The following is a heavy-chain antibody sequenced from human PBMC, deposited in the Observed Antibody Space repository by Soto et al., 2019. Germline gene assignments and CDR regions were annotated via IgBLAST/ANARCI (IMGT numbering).Heavy chain of an antibody. CDR2: ISTSSTYT. V-gene: IGHV3-11*06. D-gene: IGHD5-12*01. CDR1: GFTFSDYY. Sequence: QVQLVESGGGLVKPGGSLRLSCAASGFTFSDYYMSWIRQAPGKGLAWLSYISTSSTYTNYADSVKGRFTISRDNAKNSLSLQKNSLRAEDTAVYYCARARRDGYNDAFDIWGQGTMVTVSS. J-gene: IGHJ3*02. CDR3: ARARRDGYNDAFDI.